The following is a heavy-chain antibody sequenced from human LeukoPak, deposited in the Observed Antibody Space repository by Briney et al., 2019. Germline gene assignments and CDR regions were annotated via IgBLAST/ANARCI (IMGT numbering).Heavy chain of an antibody. CDR2: ISSSGSTI. CDR1: GFTLSSYE. CDR3: ARASYDVLTG. D-gene: IGHD3-9*01. Sequence: GGSLRLSCAASGFTLSSYEMNWVRQAPGKGLEWVSYISSSGSTIYYADSVKGRFTISRDNAKNSLYLQMNTLRTEDTAVYYCARASYDVLTGWGQGTLVAVSS. V-gene: IGHV3-48*03. J-gene: IGHJ4*02.